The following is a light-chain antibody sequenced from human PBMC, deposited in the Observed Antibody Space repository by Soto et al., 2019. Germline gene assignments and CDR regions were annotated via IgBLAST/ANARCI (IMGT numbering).Light chain of an antibody. CDR2: GAS. V-gene: IGKV3-20*01. Sequence: EIVLTQSPGTLSLSPGERATLSCRASQSVRSSYLAWYQQKPGQAPRLLIYGASSRATGIPDRFSGSGSGTDFTLTISRLEPEDFAVYYCQQYGRSPPYTFGQGPKLEIK. CDR3: QQYGRSPPYT. CDR1: QSVRSSY. J-gene: IGKJ2*01.